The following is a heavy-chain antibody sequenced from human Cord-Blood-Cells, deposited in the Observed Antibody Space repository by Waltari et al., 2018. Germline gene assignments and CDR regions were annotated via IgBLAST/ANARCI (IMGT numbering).Heavy chain of an antibody. CDR1: GGSFSGYY. CDR2: IKHSGST. J-gene: IGHJ3*02. D-gene: IGHD2-21*01. CDR3: ASAIRESCCEDAFDI. Sequence: QVQLQQWGAGLLKPSETLSLTCAVYGGSFSGYYWRWIGQPPGTGQGWVGEIKHSGSTNYHPSLKRRVTKSVDTSKNQFSLKLSSVTAAETAVYYWASAIRESCCEDAFDIWGQGTMVTVSS. V-gene: IGHV4-34*01.